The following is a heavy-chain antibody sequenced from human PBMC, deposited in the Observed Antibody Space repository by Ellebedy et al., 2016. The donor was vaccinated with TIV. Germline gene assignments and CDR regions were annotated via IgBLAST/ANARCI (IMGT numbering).Heavy chain of an antibody. CDR2: ISAYNGNT. Sequence: ASVKVSXXASGYTFTSYGISWVRQAPGQGLEWMGWISAYNGNTNYAQKLQGRVTMTTDTSTSTAYMELRSLRSDDTAVYYCARDSGYDLAETFKGMDVWGQGTTVTVSS. J-gene: IGHJ6*02. CDR1: GYTFTSYG. CDR3: ARDSGYDLAETFKGMDV. D-gene: IGHD5-12*01. V-gene: IGHV1-18*04.